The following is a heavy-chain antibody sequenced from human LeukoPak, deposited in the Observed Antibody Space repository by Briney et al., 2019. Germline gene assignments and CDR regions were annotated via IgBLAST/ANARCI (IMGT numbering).Heavy chain of an antibody. D-gene: IGHD7-27*01. CDR2: ISGSGGRT. CDR1: GFTSSNYG. V-gene: IGHV3-23*01. CDR3: AKDPFHWGTIYFDY. J-gene: IGHJ4*02. Sequence: AGGSLRLSCAVSGFTSSNYGMSWVRQAPGKGLEWVSTISGSGGRTYYADSVKGRFTISRDNSKSTLYLQINSLRAEDTAVYYCAKDPFHWGTIYFDYWGQGTLVTVSS.